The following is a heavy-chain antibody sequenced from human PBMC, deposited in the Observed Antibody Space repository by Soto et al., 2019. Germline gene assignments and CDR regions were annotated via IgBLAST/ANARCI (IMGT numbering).Heavy chain of an antibody. D-gene: IGHD3-10*01. CDR3: ASKYYYGSEEDYYYYGMDV. CDR2: IYYSGST. V-gene: IGHV4-30-4*01. J-gene: IGHJ6*02. Sequence: SETLSLTCTVSGGSISSGDYYWSWIRQPPGKGPEWIGYIYYSGSTYYNPSLKSRVTISVDTSKNQFSLKLSSVTAADTAVYYCASKYYYGSEEDYYYYGMDVWGQGTTVTVSS. CDR1: GGSISSGDYY.